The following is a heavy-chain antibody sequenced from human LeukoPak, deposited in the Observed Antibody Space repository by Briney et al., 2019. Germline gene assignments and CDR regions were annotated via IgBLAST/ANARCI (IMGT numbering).Heavy chain of an antibody. CDR3: ARGHGWSSDLNWFDL. CDR1: GGSLSSGNW. V-gene: IGHV4-4*02. Sequence: SETLSVTCAVSGGSLSSGNWWRWVRQPPGKGLEWIWEIYHSGSTNYNPSLKSRVTISVDKSKNQFSLKLSSVTAADTAVYYCARGHGWSSDLNWFDLWGQGTLVTVSS. CDR2: IYHSGST. J-gene: IGHJ5*02. D-gene: IGHD6-19*01.